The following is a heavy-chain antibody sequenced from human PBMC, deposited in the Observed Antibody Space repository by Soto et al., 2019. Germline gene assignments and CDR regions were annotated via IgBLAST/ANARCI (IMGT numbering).Heavy chain of an antibody. D-gene: IGHD3-22*01. CDR3: ARDPGYYDRSGYTPLDY. CDR2: IIPIFGTA. CDR1: GGTFSSYA. V-gene: IGHV1-69*13. Sequence: SVKVSCKASGGTFSSYAISWVRQAPGQGLEWMGGIIPIFGTANYAQKFQGRVTITADESTSTAYMELSSLRSEDTAVYYCARDPGYYDRSGYTPLDYWGQGPLVTVSS. J-gene: IGHJ4*02.